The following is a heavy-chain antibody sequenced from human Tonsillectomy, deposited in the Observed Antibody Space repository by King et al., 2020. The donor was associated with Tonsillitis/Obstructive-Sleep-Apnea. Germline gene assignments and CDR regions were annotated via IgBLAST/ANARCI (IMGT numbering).Heavy chain of an antibody. D-gene: IGHD2-8*02. CDR2: INPNSGGT. CDR1: GYTFTGYY. CDR3: ARTAPRRKIGLVVYAIREYFDY. Sequence: QLVQSGAEVKKPGASVKVSCKASGYTFTGYYMHWVRQAPGQGLEWMGRINPNSGGTNYAQKFQGRGTMTRDTSISTAYMELSRLRSDDTAVYYCARTAPRRKIGLVVYAIREYFDYWRQGTLVTVSS. J-gene: IGHJ4*02. V-gene: IGHV1-2*06.